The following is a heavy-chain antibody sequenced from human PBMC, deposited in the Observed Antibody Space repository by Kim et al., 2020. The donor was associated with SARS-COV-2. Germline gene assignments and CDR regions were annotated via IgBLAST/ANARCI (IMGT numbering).Heavy chain of an antibody. CDR1: GFSFSSYA. J-gene: IGHJ4*02. CDR2: MSGSGDRT. Sequence: GGSLRLSCAASGFSFSSYAMSWVRQVPGKGLEWISSMSGSGDRTYYADSVKGRFTMSRDNSRNTVNLQMNSLRADDTAVYYCAKETMSAVFGVISNWGQGTLVTVSS. V-gene: IGHV3-23*01. D-gene: IGHD3-3*01. CDR3: AKETMSAVFGVISN.